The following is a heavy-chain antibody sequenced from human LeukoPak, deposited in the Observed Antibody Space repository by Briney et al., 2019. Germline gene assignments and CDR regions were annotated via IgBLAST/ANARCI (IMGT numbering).Heavy chain of an antibody. J-gene: IGHJ6*02. CDR3: KKDRLFYSCDFDLDV. CDR2: NRDGDT. CDR1: GFTVSINE. Sequence: GGSLRLSCAASGFTVSINEMRWVRQAPGKGLERVSFNRDGDTYHADSRKGRLTISRDNSKITLHVHKNRLRGEDTAVYYFKKDRLFYSCDFDLDVWGQGTTVTVSS. V-gene: IGHV3-38-3*01. D-gene: IGHD2-21*01.